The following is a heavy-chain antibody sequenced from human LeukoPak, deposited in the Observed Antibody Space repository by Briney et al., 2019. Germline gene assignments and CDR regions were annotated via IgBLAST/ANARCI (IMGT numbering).Heavy chain of an antibody. CDR1: GYTFTGYY. Sequence: ASVKVSCKASGYTFTGYYMHWVRQAPGQGLEWMGWISPNSGGTNYAQKFQGRVTMTRDTSISTAYMELSRLRSDDTAVYYCARYTMIGTYYYYGMDVWGQGATVTVSS. J-gene: IGHJ6*02. CDR2: ISPNSGGT. D-gene: IGHD3-22*01. CDR3: ARYTMIGTYYYYGMDV. V-gene: IGHV1-2*02.